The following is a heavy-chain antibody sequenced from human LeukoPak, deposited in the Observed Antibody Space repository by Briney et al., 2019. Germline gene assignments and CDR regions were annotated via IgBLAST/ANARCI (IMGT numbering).Heavy chain of an antibody. CDR2: IYYSGST. Sequence: SETLSLTCTVSGGSISSSSYYWGWIRQPPGKGLERIGSIYYSGSTYYNPSLKSRVTISVDTSKNQFSLKLSSVTAADTAVYYCARHGQYDILTGYYVRYFDYWGQGTLVTVSS. CDR1: GGSISSSSYY. J-gene: IGHJ4*02. D-gene: IGHD3-9*01. CDR3: ARHGQYDILTGYYVRYFDY. V-gene: IGHV4-39*01.